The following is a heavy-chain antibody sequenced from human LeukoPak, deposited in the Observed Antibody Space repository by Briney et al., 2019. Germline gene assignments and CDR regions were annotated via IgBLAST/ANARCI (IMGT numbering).Heavy chain of an antibody. CDR3: ARQRTTFYYGSGSYTSHWFDP. CDR1: GYSFTSYW. Sequence: GESLKISCKGSGYSFTSYWIGWVRQMPGKGLEWMGIIDPGDSDTRYSPSFQGQVTISADKCISNAYLQWSSLKASDTAMCYCARQRTTFYYGSGSYTSHWFDPWGQGTLVTVSP. D-gene: IGHD3-10*01. V-gene: IGHV5-51*01. J-gene: IGHJ5*02. CDR2: IDPGDSDT.